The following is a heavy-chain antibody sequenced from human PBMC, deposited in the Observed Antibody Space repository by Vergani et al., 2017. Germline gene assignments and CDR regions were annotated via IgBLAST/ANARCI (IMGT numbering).Heavy chain of an antibody. CDR2: IKYGGSEK. V-gene: IGHV3-7*03. CDR1: GFTFSNYW. D-gene: IGHD3-10*01. Sequence: EVQLVESGGGLVQPGGSLRLSCAASGFTFSNYWMSWVRQAPGEGLEWVANIKYGGSEKYYVDSVKGRFTISRDNSKNMLFLQMNNLRTEDTAIYYCAKQYFVSGNYLFDYWGQGTLVTVSS. J-gene: IGHJ4*02. CDR3: AKQYFVSGNYLFDY.